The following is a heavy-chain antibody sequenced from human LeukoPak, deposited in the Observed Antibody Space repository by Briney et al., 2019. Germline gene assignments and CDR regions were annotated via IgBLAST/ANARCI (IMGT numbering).Heavy chain of an antibody. CDR2: IYPSDSDT. V-gene: IGHV5-51*01. CDR1: GYIFTTYW. D-gene: IGHD2-2*01. CDR3: ARHSYCSSTTCYYYYGMDV. J-gene: IGHJ6*02. Sequence: GESLKISCKGSGYIFTTYWIGWVRQMPGKGLEWMGIIYPSDSDTRYSPSFQGQVTISVDKSINTAYLQWSSLKASDTAMYYCARHSYCSSTTCYYYYGMDVWGQGTTVTVSS.